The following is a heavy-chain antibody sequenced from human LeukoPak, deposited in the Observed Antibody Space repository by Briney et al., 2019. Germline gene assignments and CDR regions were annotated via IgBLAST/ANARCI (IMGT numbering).Heavy chain of an antibody. J-gene: IGHJ4*02. CDR3: ARDEGGAYIYF. CDR1: GFTFSSYS. Sequence: GGSLRLSCAASGFTFSSYSMNWVRQAPGKGLEWVSYISSSSNTIYYADSVKGRFTISRDNAKNSLYLQMDSLRAEDTALYYCARDEGGAYIYFWGQGTLVTVSS. D-gene: IGHD1-26*01. CDR2: ISSSSNTI. V-gene: IGHV3-48*01.